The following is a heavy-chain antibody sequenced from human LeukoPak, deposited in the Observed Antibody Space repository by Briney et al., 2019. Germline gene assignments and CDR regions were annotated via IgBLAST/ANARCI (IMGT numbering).Heavy chain of an antibody. CDR1: GYSFTSYW. J-gene: IGHJ6*02. V-gene: IGHV5-51*01. D-gene: IGHD5-18*01. CDR3: ARLGYSYGSYYYGMDV. Sequence: GESLKISCKGSGYSFTSYWIGWVRQMPGKGLEWMGTIYPGDSDTRYSPSFQGQVTISADKSISTAYLQWSSLKASDTAMYYCARLGYSYGSYYYGMDVWGQGTTVTVSS. CDR2: IYPGDSDT.